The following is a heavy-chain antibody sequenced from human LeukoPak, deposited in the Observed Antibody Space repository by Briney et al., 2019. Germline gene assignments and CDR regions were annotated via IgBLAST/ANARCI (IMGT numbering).Heavy chain of an antibody. CDR3: ARDQAYYYASGTYYRLDY. V-gene: IGHV3-23*01. Sequence: GGSLRLSCAGSEFTLSSYAMSWVRQAPGKGLEWVSGISGSGASTYYADSVKGRFTISRDNSKNTVYLQMNGLRAEDTAVYYCARDQAYYYASGTYYRLDYWGQGTLVTVSS. CDR1: EFTLSSYA. D-gene: IGHD3-10*01. J-gene: IGHJ4*02. CDR2: ISGSGAST.